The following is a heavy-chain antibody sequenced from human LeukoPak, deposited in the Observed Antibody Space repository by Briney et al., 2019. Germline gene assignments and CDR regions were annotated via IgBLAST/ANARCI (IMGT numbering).Heavy chain of an antibody. J-gene: IGHJ3*02. CDR1: GFTFSSYE. D-gene: IGHD3-22*01. V-gene: IGHV3-48*03. CDR3: ARDGPVRTMIVVVDDAFDI. CDR2: ISSSGSTI. Sequence: PGGSLRLSCAASGFTFSSYEMNWVRQAPGKGLEWVSYISSSGSTIYYADSVKGRFTISRDNAKNSLYLQMNSLRAEDTAVYYCARDGPVRTMIVVVDDAFDIWGQGTMVTVSS.